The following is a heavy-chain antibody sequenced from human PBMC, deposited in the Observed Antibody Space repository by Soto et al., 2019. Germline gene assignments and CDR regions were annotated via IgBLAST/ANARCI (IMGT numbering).Heavy chain of an antibody. J-gene: IGHJ4*02. D-gene: IGHD3-3*01. CDR2: IRGSGGST. CDR1: GFSFSSYA. CDR3: AKDREYRGYDSWSRYY. V-gene: IGHV3-23*01. Sequence: EVQLLESGGGLVQPGGSLRLSCVASGFSFSSYAMSWVRQAPGKGLEWVSAIRGSGGSTNYADSVKGRFTMSRDNYQNTVYLQMNSLGAEDTAVYFCAKDREYRGYDSWSRYYWGQGTLVSVSS.